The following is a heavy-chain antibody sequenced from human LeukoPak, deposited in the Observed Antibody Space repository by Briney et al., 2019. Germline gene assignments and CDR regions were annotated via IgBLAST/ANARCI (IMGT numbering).Heavy chain of an antibody. D-gene: IGHD2-2*01. Sequence: GGSLRLSCAASGFTFSSYAMSWVRQAPGKGLEWVSAISGSGGSTYYADSVRGRFTISRDNSKNTLYLQMNSLRAEDTAVYYCAKDAPVNIVVVPAANSWGQGTLVTVSS. V-gene: IGHV3-23*01. CDR3: AKDAPVNIVVVPAANS. CDR1: GFTFSSYA. J-gene: IGHJ4*02. CDR2: ISGSGGST.